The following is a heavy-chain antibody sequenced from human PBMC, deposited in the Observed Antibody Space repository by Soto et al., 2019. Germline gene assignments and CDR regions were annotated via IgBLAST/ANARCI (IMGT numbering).Heavy chain of an antibody. CDR1: GFTFHRFS. CDR3: ARFSTSLQDFYYCCMDV. J-gene: IGHJ6*02. Sequence: QVQLVESGGGVVQPGRSLRLSCEASGFTFHRFSMHWVRQAPGKGLEWVAVIAYDGSNKDYADSVKGRFTISRDNSKNTLDLPMDSLRPEDTAVYYCARFSTSLQDFYYCCMDVWGQGTPVAVSS. D-gene: IGHD2-2*01. CDR2: IAYDGSNK. V-gene: IGHV3-30*04.